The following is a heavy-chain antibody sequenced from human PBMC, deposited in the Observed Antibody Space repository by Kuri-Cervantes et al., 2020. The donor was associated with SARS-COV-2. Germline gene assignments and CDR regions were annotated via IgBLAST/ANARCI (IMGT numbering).Heavy chain of an antibody. Sequence: SVKVSCKASGGTFSSYAISWVRQAPGQGLEWMGGIIPIFGTANYAQKFQGRVTITTDESTSTAYMELSSLRSEDTAVYYCARAGDVYDFWSGYYFPPRFWGQGTLVTVSS. CDR3: ARAGDVYDFWSGYYFPPRF. V-gene: IGHV1-69*05. D-gene: IGHD3-3*01. CDR1: GGTFSSYA. CDR2: IIPIFGTA. J-gene: IGHJ4*02.